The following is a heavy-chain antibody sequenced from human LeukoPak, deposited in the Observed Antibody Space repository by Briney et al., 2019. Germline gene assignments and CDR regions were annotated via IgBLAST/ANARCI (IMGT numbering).Heavy chain of an antibody. Sequence: PSETLSLTCTVSGGSISSYYWSWIRQPPGKGLEWIGYIYYSGSTNYNPSLKSRVTISVDTSKNQFSLKLSSVTAADTAAYYCARHKQLVRRERIYYFDYWGQGTLVTVSS. D-gene: IGHD6-6*01. J-gene: IGHJ4*02. V-gene: IGHV4-59*08. CDR1: GGSISSYY. CDR2: IYYSGST. CDR3: ARHKQLVRRERIYYFDY.